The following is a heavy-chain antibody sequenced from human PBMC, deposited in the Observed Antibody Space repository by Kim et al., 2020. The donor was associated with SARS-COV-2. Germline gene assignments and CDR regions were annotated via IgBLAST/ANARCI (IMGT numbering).Heavy chain of an antibody. J-gene: IGHJ3*02. D-gene: IGHD1-1*01. Sequence: SETLSLTCAVYGGSFSGYYWSWIRQPPGKGLEWIGEINHSGSTNYNPSLKSRVTISVDTSKNQFSLKLSSVTAADTAVYYCARGSALDVKIDIWGQGTMVTVSS. CDR1: GGSFSGYY. CDR2: INHSGST. V-gene: IGHV4-34*01. CDR3: ARGSALDVKIDI.